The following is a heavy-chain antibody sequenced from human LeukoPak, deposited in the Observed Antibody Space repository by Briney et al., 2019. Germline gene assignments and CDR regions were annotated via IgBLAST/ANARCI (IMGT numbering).Heavy chain of an antibody. CDR2: ISYDGSNK. CDR1: GFTVSSNY. Sequence: GGSLRLSCAASGFTVSSNYMSWVRQAPGKGLEWVAVISYDGSNKYYADSVKGRFTISRDNSKNTLYLQMNSLRAEDTAVYYCAKGILADWGQGTLVTVSS. D-gene: IGHD6-13*01. CDR3: AKGILAD. J-gene: IGHJ4*02. V-gene: IGHV3-30*18.